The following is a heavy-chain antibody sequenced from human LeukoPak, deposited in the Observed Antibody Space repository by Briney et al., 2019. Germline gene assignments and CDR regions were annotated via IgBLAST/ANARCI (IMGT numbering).Heavy chain of an antibody. CDR2: FNHNWGA. CDR3: ARLRGATVAHNWFDP. D-gene: IGHD6-19*01. V-gene: IGHV4-34*01. CDR1: SGSFSGYY. Sequence: SETLSLTCAVYSGSFSGYYWTWFRQPPGKGLEWIGEFNHNWGAKYNPSLKSRVTISVDTSKNHLSLSLNSVTAADTAVYYCARLRGATVAHNWFDPWGQGTLVTVSS. J-gene: IGHJ5*02.